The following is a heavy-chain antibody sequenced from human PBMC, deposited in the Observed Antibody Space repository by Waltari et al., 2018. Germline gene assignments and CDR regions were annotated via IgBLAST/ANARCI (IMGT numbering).Heavy chain of an antibody. D-gene: IGHD2-15*01. V-gene: IGHV4-39*01. Sequence: QLQLQESGPGLVKPSETLSLTCPVSGGSISSSSYYWGWIRQPPGKGLEWIGSIYYSGSTYYNPSLKSRVTISVDTSKNQFSLKLSSVTAADTAVYYCARSIVVVVAARDEYFQHWGQGTLVTVSS. CDR1: GGSISSSSYY. CDR2: IYYSGST. CDR3: ARSIVVVVAARDEYFQH. J-gene: IGHJ1*01.